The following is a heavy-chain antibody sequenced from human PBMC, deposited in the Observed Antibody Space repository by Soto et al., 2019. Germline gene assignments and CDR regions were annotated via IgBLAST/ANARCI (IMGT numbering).Heavy chain of an antibody. V-gene: IGHV1-69*13. CDR1: GGTFSSYA. Sequence: SVKVPCKASGGTFSSYAISWVRQAPGQGLEWMGGIIPIFGTANYAQKFQGRVTITADESTSTAYMEQSSLRSEDTAVYYCASGYCTNGVCYTDYFDYWGQGTLVTVSS. CDR3: ASGYCTNGVCYTDYFDY. CDR2: IIPIFGTA. D-gene: IGHD2-8*01. J-gene: IGHJ4*02.